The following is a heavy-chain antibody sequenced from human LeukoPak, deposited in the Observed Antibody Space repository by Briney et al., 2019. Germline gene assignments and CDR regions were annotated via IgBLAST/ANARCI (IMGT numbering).Heavy chain of an antibody. Sequence: ASVKVSCKASGYAFTSYDINWVRQATGQGLEWMGWMNPNSGNTGYAQKFQGRVTITRNTSISTAYMELSSLRSEDTAVYYCARARAYYDFWSGYYYYYYYYMDVWGKGTTVTVSS. J-gene: IGHJ6*03. CDR2: MNPNSGNT. CDR1: GYAFTSYD. D-gene: IGHD3-3*01. V-gene: IGHV1-8*03. CDR3: ARARAYYDFWSGYYYYYYYYMDV.